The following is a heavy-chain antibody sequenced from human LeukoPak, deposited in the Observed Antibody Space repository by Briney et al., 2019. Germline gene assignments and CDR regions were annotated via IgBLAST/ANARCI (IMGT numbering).Heavy chain of an antibody. CDR2: ISGSGGST. J-gene: IGHJ5*02. D-gene: IGHD6-19*01. CDR3: AKDSIAVARGDWFDP. V-gene: IGHV3-23*01. Sequence: PGGSLRLSCAASGFTFSSYAMSWVRQAPGKGLEWVAAISGSGGSTYYADSVKGRFTISRDNSKNTLYLQMNSLRAEDTAVYYCAKDSIAVARGDWFDPWGQGTLVTVSS. CDR1: GFTFSSYA.